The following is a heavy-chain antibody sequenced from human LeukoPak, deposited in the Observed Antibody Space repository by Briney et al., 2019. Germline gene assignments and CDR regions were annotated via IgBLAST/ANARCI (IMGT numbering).Heavy chain of an antibody. D-gene: IGHD5-18*01. V-gene: IGHV4-59*08. CDR1: GGSISGNY. CDR3: ASRHTDTSLTAYYYYIYV. CDR2: IYYSGST. Sequence: KPSETLSLTCTVSGGSISGNYWSWIRQPPGQGLEWIGYIYYSGSTNYNTSLKSRATISVDTSMNQYTPKLSSVTAADTAVYYCASRHTDTSLTAYYYYIYVWGKGTTVTVSS. J-gene: IGHJ6*03.